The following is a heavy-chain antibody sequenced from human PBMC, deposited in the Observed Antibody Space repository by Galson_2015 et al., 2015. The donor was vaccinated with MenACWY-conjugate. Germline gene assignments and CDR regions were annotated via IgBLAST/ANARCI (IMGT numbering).Heavy chain of an antibody. D-gene: IGHD5-12*01. J-gene: IGHJ6*04. V-gene: IGHV3-23*01. CDR1: GFTFTSYA. Sequence: SLRLSCAASGFTFTSYAMSWVRQAPGKGLEWVSTISGSGASTYYADSVKGRFTISRDKSKSTLYLQMNSLRAEDTAVYYCAKPRGIVATIYGGMNVWGKGTTVSVS. CDR3: AKPRGIVATIYGGMNV. CDR2: ISGSGAST.